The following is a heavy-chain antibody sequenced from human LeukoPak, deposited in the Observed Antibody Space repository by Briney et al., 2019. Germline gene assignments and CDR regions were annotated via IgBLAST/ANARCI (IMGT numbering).Heavy chain of an antibody. V-gene: IGHV3-23*01. D-gene: IGHD5-18*01. CDR3: ASKGYSYGLGNWFDP. CDR2: ISGSGGST. CDR1: GFTFSSYA. Sequence: GGSLRLSCAASGFTFSSYAMSWVRQAPGKGLEWVSAISGSGGSTYYADSVKGRFTISRDNAKNSLYLQMNSLRAEDTAVYYCASKGYSYGLGNWFDPWGQGTLVTVSS. J-gene: IGHJ5*02.